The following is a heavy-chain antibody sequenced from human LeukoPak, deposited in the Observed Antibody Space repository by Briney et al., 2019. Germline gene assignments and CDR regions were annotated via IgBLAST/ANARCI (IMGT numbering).Heavy chain of an antibody. CDR2: IYNIGST. J-gene: IGHJ4*02. V-gene: IGHV4-39*06. CDR1: GGSISSRTYY. D-gene: IGHD6-19*01. Sequence: SETLSLTCIVSGGSISSRTYYWGWIRQPPGKGLEWIGAIYNIGSTSYNPSLESRVTISVDTSKNYFTLRLSSVTAADTAVYYCASSLYTTGWYVVYWGQGTLVTVSS. CDR3: ASSLYTTGWYVVY.